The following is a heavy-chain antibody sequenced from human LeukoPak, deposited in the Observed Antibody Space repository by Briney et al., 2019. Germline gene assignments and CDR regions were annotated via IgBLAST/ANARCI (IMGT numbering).Heavy chain of an antibody. CDR1: GFTFSSYS. D-gene: IGHD2-21*01. CDR2: ISSSSTYI. Sequence: GGSLRLSCAASGFTFSSYSMNWVRQAPGKGLEWVSSISSSSTYIYYADSVKGRFTLSGGNAKNSLYLQVNSLRAEDTAVYYCARDETYCGADCSLDYWGQGTLVTVSS. V-gene: IGHV3-21*01. J-gene: IGHJ4*02. CDR3: ARDETYCGADCSLDY.